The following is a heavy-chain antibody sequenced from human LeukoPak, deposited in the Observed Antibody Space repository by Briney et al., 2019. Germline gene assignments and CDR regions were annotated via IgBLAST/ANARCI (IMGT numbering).Heavy chain of an antibody. Sequence: ASVKVCCKAAGYTFTSYAMHWERQAPGQRLEWMGWINAGNGNTNYSQKVQGRGTITRSTSTGTAYMELSSLRSEDTAVYYCARDIVVVPDEREEHYYYYGKDVWGKGTTVTVSS. CDR3: ARDIVVVPDEREEHYYYYGKDV. CDR2: INAGNGNT. J-gene: IGHJ6*04. V-gene: IGHV1-3*01. CDR1: GYTFTSYA. D-gene: IGHD2-2*01.